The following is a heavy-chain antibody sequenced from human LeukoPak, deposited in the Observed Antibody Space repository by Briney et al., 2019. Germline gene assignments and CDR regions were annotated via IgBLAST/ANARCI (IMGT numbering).Heavy chain of an antibody. CDR1: EFTFSSYS. CDR2: ISSSSSYI. D-gene: IGHD3-10*01. J-gene: IGHJ6*03. CDR3: ARGAYGSGSYFYYYMDV. Sequence: PGGSLRLSCAASEFTFSSYSMNWVRQAPGKGLEWVSSISSSSSYIYYADSVKGRFTISGDNAKNSLYLQMNSLRAEDTAVYYCARGAYGSGSYFYYYMDVWGKGTTVTVSS. V-gene: IGHV3-21*01.